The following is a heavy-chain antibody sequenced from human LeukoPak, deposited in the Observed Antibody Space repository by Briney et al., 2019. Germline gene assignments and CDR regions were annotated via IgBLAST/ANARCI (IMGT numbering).Heavy chain of an antibody. D-gene: IGHD2-15*01. Sequence: PGGSLRLSCAASGFTFSSYWMSWVRQAPGKGLEWVANIKQDGSEKYYVDSVKGRFTISRDNAKNSLYLQMNSLRAEDTAVYYCASLKRYCSGGSCYRRLGYYYYYMDVWGKGTTVTVS. CDR2: IKQDGSEK. CDR3: ASLKRYCSGGSCYRRLGYYYYYMDV. J-gene: IGHJ6*03. V-gene: IGHV3-7*01. CDR1: GFTFSSYW.